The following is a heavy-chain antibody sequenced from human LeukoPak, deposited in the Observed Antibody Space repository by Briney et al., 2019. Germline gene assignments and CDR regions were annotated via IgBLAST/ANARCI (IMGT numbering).Heavy chain of an antibody. J-gene: IGHJ3*02. V-gene: IGHV4-39*01. CDR1: GDSINNHIYY. D-gene: IGHD5/OR15-5a*01. Sequence: PSETLSLTCAVSGDSINNHIYYWDWIRQTPGKGLEWIGADYYTGNAYYNPSLKSRVTISVDTSDNRFSLHLSSVNAADTAIYYCARLRALSGHRGAFDIWGQGTLVTVSS. CDR3: ARLRALSGHRGAFDI. CDR2: DYYTGNA.